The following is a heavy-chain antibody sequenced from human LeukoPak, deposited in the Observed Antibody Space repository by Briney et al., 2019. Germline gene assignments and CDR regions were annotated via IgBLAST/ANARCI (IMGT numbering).Heavy chain of an antibody. CDR1: GFTFSSYG. CDR2: IWYDGSNK. CDR3: ARGEYSSSWSSDY. V-gene: IGHV3-33*01. D-gene: IGHD6-13*01. Sequence: QPGGSLRLSCAASGFTFSSYGMHWVRQAPGKGLEWVAVIWYDGSNKYYADSVKGRFTISRDNSKNTLYLQMNSLRAEDTAVYYCARGEYSSSWSSDYWGQGTLVTVSS. J-gene: IGHJ4*02.